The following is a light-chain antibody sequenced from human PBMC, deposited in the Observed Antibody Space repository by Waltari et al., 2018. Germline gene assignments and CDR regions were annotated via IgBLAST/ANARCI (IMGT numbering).Light chain of an antibody. J-gene: IGLJ2*01. CDR2: YDS. Sequence: SYVVTQSPSVSVAPGETARTTCGGASIGRKSVHWYQKRPGQAPVLVISYDSDRSSGIPERFSSSNSGNTATLTISWVEAEDEADYYCLVWHSTSDHHGVFGGGTKLTVL. V-gene: IGLV3-21*04. CDR1: SIGRKS. CDR3: LVWHSTSDHHGV.